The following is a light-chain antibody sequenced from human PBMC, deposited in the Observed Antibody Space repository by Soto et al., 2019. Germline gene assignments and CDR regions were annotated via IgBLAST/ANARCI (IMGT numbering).Light chain of an antibody. J-gene: IGLJ2*01. CDR1: SGHSSYA. CDR3: QTWGTGIHVV. V-gene: IGLV4-69*01. Sequence: QLVLTQSPSASASLGASVKLTCTLSSGHSSYAIAWHQQQPEKGPRYLMRLNSDGSHSKGDGIPDRFSGSSSGAERYLTSSNLQSEDEADYYCQTWGTGIHVVFGGGTKLTVL. CDR2: LNSDGSH.